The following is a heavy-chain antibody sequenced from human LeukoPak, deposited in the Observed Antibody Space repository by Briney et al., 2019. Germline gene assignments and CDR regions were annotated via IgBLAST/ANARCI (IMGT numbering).Heavy chain of an antibody. CDR3: AKSSRSSYYSFDY. D-gene: IGHD3-3*01. CDR1: GFTFNDYA. J-gene: IGHJ4*02. CDR2: ISWNSGAI. V-gene: IGHV3-9*03. Sequence: PGGSLRLSCAASGFTFNDYAMHWVRQAPGKGLEWVSGISWNSGAIGYAVSVKGRFTISRDNAKNSLYLQMNSLRAEDMALYYCAKSSRSSYYSFDYWGQGTLVTVSS.